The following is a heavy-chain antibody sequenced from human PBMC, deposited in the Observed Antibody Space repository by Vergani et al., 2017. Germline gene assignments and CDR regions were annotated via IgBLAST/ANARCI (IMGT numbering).Heavy chain of an antibody. CDR3: VKVHPVFDE. CDR1: GYPFSTYG. V-gene: IGHV3-30*02. CDR2: IQKNGIDK. Sequence: QVQLVESGGGVVQPGESLRISCAASGYPFSTYGMHWVRQAPGKELDWVAFIQKNGIDKFYADSVRGRITISRDISKNTPYLEMNSLSAEDTALYHCVKVHPVFDEWGRGTLVSVS. J-gene: IGHJ4*02.